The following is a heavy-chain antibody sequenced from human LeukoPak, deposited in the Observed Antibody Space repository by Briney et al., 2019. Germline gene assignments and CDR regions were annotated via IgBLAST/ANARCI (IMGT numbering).Heavy chain of an antibody. CDR2: INHSGST. CDR1: GGSFSGYY. J-gene: IGHJ4*02. D-gene: IGHD3-10*01. Sequence: SETLSLTCAVYGGSFSGYYWSWIRQPPGKGLEWIGEINHSGSTNYNPSLKSRVTISVDTSKNQFSLKLSSVTAADTAVYYCAREVSRLWFGELYFGYWGQGTLVTVSS. CDR3: AREVSRLWFGELYFGY. V-gene: IGHV4-34*01.